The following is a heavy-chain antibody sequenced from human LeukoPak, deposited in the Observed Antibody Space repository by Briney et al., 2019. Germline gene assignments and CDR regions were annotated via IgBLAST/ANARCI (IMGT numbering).Heavy chain of an antibody. CDR1: GDSISSYY. D-gene: IGHD6-19*01. J-gene: IGHJ4*02. CDR2: IYTSGSP. V-gene: IGHV4-4*07. CDR3: ARDSGSGGWLIDY. Sequence: SETLSLTCTVSGDSISSYYWNWIRRPAGKALQWIGRIYTSGSPNYNPSLKSRVTMSVDTSKNQFSLKLTSVTAADTAVYYCARDSGSGGWLIDYWGQGTLVTVSS.